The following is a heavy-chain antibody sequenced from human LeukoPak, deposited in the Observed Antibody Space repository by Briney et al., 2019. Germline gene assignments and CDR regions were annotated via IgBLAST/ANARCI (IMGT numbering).Heavy chain of an antibody. CDR3: AKDWTTVVTPKGYYFDS. CDR1: GFSFNNYA. V-gene: IGHV3-23*01. CDR2: ISTTGGST. D-gene: IGHD4-23*01. J-gene: IGHJ4*02. Sequence: GGSLRLSCAASGFSFNNYAMSWVRQAPGKGLECVSAISTTGGSTYYADSVKGRFTVSRDNSKNTLSLQMDSLRVEDTALYYCAKDWTTVVTPKGYYFDSWGQGTLVTVSS.